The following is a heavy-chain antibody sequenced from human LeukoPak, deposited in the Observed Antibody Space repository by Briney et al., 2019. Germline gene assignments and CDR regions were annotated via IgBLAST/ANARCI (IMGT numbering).Heavy chain of an antibody. Sequence: PGGSLRLSCAASAFSFSDYNMNWVRQAPGKGLEWVSSITSTGSYIYYADSVKGRFTISRDNAKNSLFLQLNSLRTEDTAVYYCVESESHLLMDVWGKGTTVTVSS. J-gene: IGHJ6*03. V-gene: IGHV3-21*01. D-gene: IGHD3-10*01. CDR2: ITSTGSYI. CDR1: AFSFSDYN. CDR3: VESESHLLMDV.